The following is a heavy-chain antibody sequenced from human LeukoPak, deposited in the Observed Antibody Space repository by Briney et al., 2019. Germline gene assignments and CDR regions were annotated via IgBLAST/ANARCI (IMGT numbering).Heavy chain of an antibody. J-gene: IGHJ4*02. CDR2: TYYRSKWYN. Sequence: SQTLSLTCAIYGDSVSSNNVAWNWIRQSPSRGLEWLGRTYYRSKWYNQYAVSVKGRVTVNPDTSKNQFSLQVNSVTPEDTAVYYCTREGSGIPGYFDYWGQGTLVIVSS. D-gene: IGHD3-10*01. CDR1: GDSVSSNNVA. V-gene: IGHV6-1*01. CDR3: TREGSGIPGYFDY.